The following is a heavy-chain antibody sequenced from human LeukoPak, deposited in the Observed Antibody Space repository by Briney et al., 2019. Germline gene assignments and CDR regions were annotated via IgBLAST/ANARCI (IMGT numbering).Heavy chain of an antibody. J-gene: IGHJ2*01. CDR2: INHSGST. V-gene: IGHV4-34*01. CDR1: GGSFSDYY. Sequence: SETLSLTCAVYGGSFSDYYWSWIRQPPGKGLEWIGEINHSGSTNYNPSLKSRVSISVDTSKNQFSLKLSSVTAADTAVYYCARSTGYYWYFDLWGRGTLVTVSS. D-gene: IGHD3-22*01. CDR3: ARSTGYYWYFDL.